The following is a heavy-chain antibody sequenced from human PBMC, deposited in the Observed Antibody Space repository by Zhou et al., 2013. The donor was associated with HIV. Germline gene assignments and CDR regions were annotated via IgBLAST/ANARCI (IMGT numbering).Heavy chain of an antibody. Sequence: QVHLVQSGAEVKKPGASVKISCKASGYTFTSNWMHWVRQAPGQGLEWMGIINPKGGSPSYAQKFLDRVTITSDTSTSTFYMEVRSLRSDDTAVYYCARGFQRLRYFDWLSLDYWGQGTLVTVSS. CDR1: GYTFTSNW. CDR2: INPKGGSP. J-gene: IGHJ4*02. CDR3: ARGFQRLRYFDWLSLDY. D-gene: IGHD3-9*01. V-gene: IGHV1-46*01.